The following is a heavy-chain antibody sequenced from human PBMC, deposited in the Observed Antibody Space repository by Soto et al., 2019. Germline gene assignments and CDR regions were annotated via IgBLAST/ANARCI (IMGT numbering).Heavy chain of an antibody. J-gene: IGHJ3*02. CDR1: GFTFSSYA. Sequence: QVQLVESGGGVVQPGRSLRLSCAASGFTFSSYAMHWVRQAPGKGLEWVAVISYDGSNKYYADSVKGRFTISRDNSKNTLDLQMNSLRAEDTAVYYCARDSEDAFDIWGQGTMVTVSS. CDR2: ISYDGSNK. CDR3: ARDSEDAFDI. V-gene: IGHV3-30-3*01.